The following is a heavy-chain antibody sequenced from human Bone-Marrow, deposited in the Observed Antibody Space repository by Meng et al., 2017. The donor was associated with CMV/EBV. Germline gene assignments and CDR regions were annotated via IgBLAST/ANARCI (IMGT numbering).Heavy chain of an antibody. CDR2: IYYSGST. D-gene: IGHD1-26*01. CDR3: ARDHPRNWELRGVGFDY. V-gene: IGHV4-39*06. Sequence: SETLSLTCTVSGGSISSSSYYWGWIRQPPGKGLEWIGSIYYSGSTYYNPSRKSRVTISVDTSKKQFPLKRSSVTAADTAVYYCARDHPRNWELRGVGFDYWGQGTLVTVSS. CDR1: GGSISSSSYY. J-gene: IGHJ4*02.